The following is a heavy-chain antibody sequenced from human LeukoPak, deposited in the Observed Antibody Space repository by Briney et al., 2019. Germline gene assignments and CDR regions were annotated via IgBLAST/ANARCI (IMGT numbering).Heavy chain of an antibody. CDR1: GGSISSYY. J-gene: IGHJ5*02. CDR2: IYYSGST. CDR3: ARPFHTYYYGSGSLWFDP. Sequence: SETLSLTCTVSGGSISSYYWSWIRQPPGKGLEWIGYIYYSGSTNYNPSLKSRVTISVDTSKNQFSLKLSSVTAADTAVYYCARPFHTYYYGSGSLWFDPWGQGTLVTVSS. V-gene: IGHV4-59*12. D-gene: IGHD3-10*01.